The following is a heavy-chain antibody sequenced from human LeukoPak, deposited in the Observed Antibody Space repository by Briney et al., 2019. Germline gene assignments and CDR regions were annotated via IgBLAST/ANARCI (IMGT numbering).Heavy chain of an antibody. CDR1: GGSITSYY. V-gene: IGHV4-59*01. Sequence: PSETLSLTCTVSGGSITSYYWSWIRQPPGKGLEWIGYIYYSGSTKYNPSLKSRVTISADTSKNQFSLKLSSVTAADTAVYYCARGTGKWDAFDIWGQGTMVTVSS. CDR3: ARGTGKWDAFDI. J-gene: IGHJ3*02. CDR2: IYYSGST. D-gene: IGHD3/OR15-3a*01.